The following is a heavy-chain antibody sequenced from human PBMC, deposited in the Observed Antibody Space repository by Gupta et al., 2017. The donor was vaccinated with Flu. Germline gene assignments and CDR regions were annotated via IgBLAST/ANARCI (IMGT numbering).Heavy chain of an antibody. CDR2: IIPIFGTA. J-gene: IGHJ6*03. CDR3: ARDQRSVYVWGSYSEAMYYYYYMDV. Sequence: GQGLEWMGGIIPIFGTANYAQKFQGRVTITADESTSTAYMELSSLRSEDTAVYYCARDQRSVYVWGSYSEAMYYYYYMDVWGKGTTVTVSS. D-gene: IGHD3-16*01. V-gene: IGHV1-69*01.